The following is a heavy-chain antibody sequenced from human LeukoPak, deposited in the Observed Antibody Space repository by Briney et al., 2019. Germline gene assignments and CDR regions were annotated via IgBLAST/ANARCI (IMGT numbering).Heavy chain of an antibody. D-gene: IGHD2-2*01. CDR1: GYTFTSYY. Sequence: ASVNVSCKASGYTFTSYYMHWVRQAPGQGLEWVGIINPSGGSTSYAQKFQGRVTMTRDMSTSTVYMELSSLRSEDTAVYYCARDLPHARYQLLPSFDYWGQGTLVTVSS. V-gene: IGHV1-46*01. CDR2: INPSGGST. CDR3: ARDLPHARYQLLPSFDY. J-gene: IGHJ4*02.